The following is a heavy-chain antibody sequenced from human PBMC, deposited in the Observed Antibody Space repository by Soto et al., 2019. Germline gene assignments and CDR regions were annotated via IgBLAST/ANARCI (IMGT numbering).Heavy chain of an antibody. CDR3: ARDERPYSSSWYVYY. CDR2: ISSSSSYI. J-gene: IGHJ4*02. D-gene: IGHD6-13*01. V-gene: IGHV3-21*01. Sequence: RLSCAASGFTFSSYSMNWVRQAPGKGLEWVSSISSSSSYIYYADSVKGRFTISRDNAKNSLYLQMNSLRAEDTAVYYCARDERPYSSSWYVYYWGQGTLVTVSS. CDR1: GFTFSSYS.